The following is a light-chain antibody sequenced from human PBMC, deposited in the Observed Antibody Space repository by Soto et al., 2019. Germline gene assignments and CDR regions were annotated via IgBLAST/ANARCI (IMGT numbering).Light chain of an antibody. CDR3: QQYYGTPLT. CDR1: QSVLFSSNNKNY. CDR2: WAS. Sequence: DIVMTHSPDSLAVSLGERATINCKSSQSVLFSSNNKNYLAWYQQKPGQPPKLLIYWASTRESGVPDRFSGSGSGTDFTLTISSLQAEDVAVYYCQQYYGTPLTFGQGTKVEIK. J-gene: IGKJ1*01. V-gene: IGKV4-1*01.